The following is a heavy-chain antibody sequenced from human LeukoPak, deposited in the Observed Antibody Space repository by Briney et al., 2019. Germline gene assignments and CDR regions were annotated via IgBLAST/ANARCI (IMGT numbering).Heavy chain of an antibody. Sequence: SGGSLRLSCAASGFTFSSYAMSWVRQAPGKGLEWVSAISGSGGSTYYADSVKGRFTISRDNSKNTLYLQMNSLRAEDTAVYYCAEALGYCTNGVCYAGDYWGQGTLVTVSS. CDR3: AEALGYCTNGVCYAGDY. V-gene: IGHV3-23*01. CDR1: GFTFSSYA. CDR2: ISGSGGST. D-gene: IGHD2-8*01. J-gene: IGHJ4*02.